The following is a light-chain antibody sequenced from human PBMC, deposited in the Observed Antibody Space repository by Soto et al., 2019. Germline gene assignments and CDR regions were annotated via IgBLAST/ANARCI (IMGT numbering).Light chain of an antibody. V-gene: IGKV1-6*01. CDR1: QGIRNN. J-gene: IGKJ1*01. CDR3: QQVTTFPRT. CDR2: GAF. Sequence: IQMTQSPSSLFASVGDRVTITCRASQGIRNNLGWYQQRPGTAPKLLIFGAFSLQRGVPSRFAGSGSGTDFTLTIKSLQPEDVATYYCQQVTTFPRTFGQGTKVEIK.